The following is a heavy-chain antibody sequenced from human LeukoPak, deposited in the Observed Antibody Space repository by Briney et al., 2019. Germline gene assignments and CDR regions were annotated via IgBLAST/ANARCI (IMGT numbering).Heavy chain of an antibody. V-gene: IGHV4-39*01. CDR2: FYCSGIT. J-gene: IGHJ4*02. D-gene: IGHD4-17*01. CDR3: TRLPPTDYEIDY. CDR1: GDSISGINYW. Sequence: PSETLSLSCTVSGDSISGINYWWGWFRQPPGKGLEWIGRFYCSGITSYKPSLKSAVTMPVDTSKNQFSLKLSSVTAADTAVYYCTRLPPTDYEIDYWGQGTLVTVSS.